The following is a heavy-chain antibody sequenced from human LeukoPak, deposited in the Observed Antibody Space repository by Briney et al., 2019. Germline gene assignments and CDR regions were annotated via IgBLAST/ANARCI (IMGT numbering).Heavy chain of an antibody. J-gene: IGHJ4*02. V-gene: IGHV3-53*01. D-gene: IGHD5-24*01. CDR1: EFTVSRNY. CDR2: IFSNGDT. Sequence: PGGSLRLSCTASEFTVSRNYMLWVRQAPGKGLEWVSLIFSNGDTHYADSVKGRFIISRDTSKNTVSLQMNSLRVEDTAMYYCTRDQMNYWGQGTLVTVSS. CDR3: TRDQMNY.